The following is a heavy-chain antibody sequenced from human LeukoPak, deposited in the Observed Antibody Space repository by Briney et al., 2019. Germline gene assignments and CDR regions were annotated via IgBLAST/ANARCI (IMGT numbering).Heavy chain of an antibody. J-gene: IGHJ4*02. CDR3: ARTRYYYNSRSYGAPYYSDS. V-gene: IGHV4-39*01. CDR1: GDSISSNSYY. D-gene: IGHD3-10*01. Sequence: SETLSLTCAVSGDSISSNSYYWGWVRQPPGKGLEWIGSIYYSGSTYYHRSLKSRVTISVDTSKNQFSLKLSSVTAADTAVYYCARTRYYYNSRSYGAPYYSDSWGQGTPVTVSS. CDR2: IYYSGST.